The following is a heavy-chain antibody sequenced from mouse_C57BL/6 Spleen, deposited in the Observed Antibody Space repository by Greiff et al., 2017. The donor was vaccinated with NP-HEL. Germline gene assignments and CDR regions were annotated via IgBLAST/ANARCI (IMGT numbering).Heavy chain of an antibody. CDR2: IWSGGST. D-gene: IGHD2-9*01. J-gene: IGHJ4*01. CDR3: ASPTMVKDYAMDY. Sequence: VQRVESGPGLVQPSQSLSITCTVSGFSLTSYGVHWVRQSPGKGLEWLGVIWSGGSTDYNAAFISRLSISKDNSKSQVFFKMNSLQADDTAIYYCASPTMVKDYAMDYWGQGTSVTVSS. CDR1: GFSLTSYG. V-gene: IGHV2-2*01.